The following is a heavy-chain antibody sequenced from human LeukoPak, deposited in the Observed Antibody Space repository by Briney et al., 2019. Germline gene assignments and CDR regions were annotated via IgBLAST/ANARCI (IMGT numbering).Heavy chain of an antibody. D-gene: IGHD1-1*01. CDR2: GYYSGYT. CDR1: GGSVSSSSYY. Sequence: SETSLTCTVSGGSVSSSSYYWGWIRQPPGKGLEWIGSGYYSGYTYLNPSLESRVTISVDTSKNQFSLKLSTVTAADTALYFCARDDRVERGALPTFEYWGQGTLVTVSS. V-gene: IGHV4-39*07. CDR3: ARDDRVERGALPTFEY. J-gene: IGHJ4*02.